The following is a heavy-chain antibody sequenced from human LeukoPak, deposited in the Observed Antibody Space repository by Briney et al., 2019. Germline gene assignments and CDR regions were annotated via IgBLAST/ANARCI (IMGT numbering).Heavy chain of an antibody. V-gene: IGHV1-2*02. CDR1: GYSFTGFY. CDR2: INANSGDT. J-gene: IGHJ4*02. Sequence: ASVKVSCKACGYSFTGFYMHWVGQAPGQGLEWMGWINANSGDTNSAQKSQGRVTMTRDTAISTPYMELPRLRSAATAVYYCARGGGTIVGPTDSWGQGTLVTVSS. CDR3: ARGGGTIVGPTDS. D-gene: IGHD2-2*01.